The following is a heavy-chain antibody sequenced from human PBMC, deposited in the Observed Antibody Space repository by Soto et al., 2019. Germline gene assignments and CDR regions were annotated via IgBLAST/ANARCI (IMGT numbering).Heavy chain of an antibody. CDR3: ARGVLRFLQWLDP. J-gene: IGHJ5*02. D-gene: IGHD3-3*01. CDR2: VYYSVST. CDR1: GASDNSEHYS. V-gene: IGHV4-61*01. Sequence: SETLSLTCTVSGASDNSEHYSWSWIRQPPWKGLELIGYVYYSVSTNYNPPLKSRSTRSLDTYKNQFSLRMTSMTSADTAFSYCARGVLRFLQWLDPWGQGTLVT.